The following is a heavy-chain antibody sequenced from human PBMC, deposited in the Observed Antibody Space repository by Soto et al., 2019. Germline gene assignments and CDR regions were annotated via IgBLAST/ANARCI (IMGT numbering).Heavy chain of an antibody. Sequence: QITLKESGPTLVKPTQTLTLTCTFSGFSLSTSGVGLGWIRQPPGRTLEWLALIYWDDDKRYSPYMNSRLTIAKNTSKNQVVLTMISMDPVDTATYYCAHTRKYDDQVHWFDPWGQGTLVTVSS. CDR2: IYWDDDK. CDR1: GFSLSTSGVG. D-gene: IGHD1-1*01. CDR3: AHTRKYDDQVHWFDP. V-gene: IGHV2-5*02. J-gene: IGHJ5*02.